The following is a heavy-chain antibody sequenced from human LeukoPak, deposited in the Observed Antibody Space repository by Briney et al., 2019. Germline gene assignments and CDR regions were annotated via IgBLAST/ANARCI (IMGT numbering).Heavy chain of an antibody. V-gene: IGHV4-39*01. CDR2: IYYSGST. J-gene: IGHJ4*02. CDR3: ARLAVWGSYRYDY. Sequence: SETLSLTCIVSGGSISSSSYYWGWIRQPPGKGLEWIGSIYYSGSTYYNPSLKSRVTISVDTYKNQLSLKLSSVTAADTAVYYCARLAVWGSYRYDYWGQGTLVTVSS. CDR1: GGSISSSSYY. D-gene: IGHD3-16*02.